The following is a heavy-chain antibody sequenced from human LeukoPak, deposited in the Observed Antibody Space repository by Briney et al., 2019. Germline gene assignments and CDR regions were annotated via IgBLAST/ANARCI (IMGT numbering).Heavy chain of an antibody. CDR3: ARGGVSYFDY. D-gene: IGHD5/OR15-5a*01. CDR2: INHSGST. J-gene: IGHJ4*02. CDR1: GGSFSGYY. V-gene: IGHV4-34*01. Sequence: SETLSLTCAVYGGSFSGYYWSWIRQPPGKGLEWIGEINHSGSTNYNPSLKSRVTISVDTSKYQFSLKLSSVTAADTAVYYCARGGVSYFDYWGQGTQVTVSS.